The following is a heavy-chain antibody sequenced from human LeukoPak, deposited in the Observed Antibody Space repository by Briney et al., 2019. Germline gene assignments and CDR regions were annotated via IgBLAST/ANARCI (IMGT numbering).Heavy chain of an antibody. CDR3: ARDYYDSSGYYE. J-gene: IGHJ4*02. CDR2: INPNSGGT. CDR1: GYTFTGYY. D-gene: IGHD3-22*01. V-gene: IGHV1-2*02. Sequence: ASVTVSCKASGYTFTGYYMHWVRQAPGQGLEWMGWINPNSGGTNYAQKFQGRVTMTRDTSISTAYMELSRLRSDDTAVYYCARDYYDSSGYYEWGQGTQVTVSS.